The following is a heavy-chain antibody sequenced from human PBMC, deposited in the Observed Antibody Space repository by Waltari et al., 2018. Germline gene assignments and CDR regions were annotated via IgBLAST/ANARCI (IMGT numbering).Heavy chain of an antibody. CDR3: TNYAFDI. V-gene: IGHV3-49*04. CDR2: IRSKAYGGTT. J-gene: IGHJ3*02. Sequence: EVQLVESGGGLVQPGRSLRLYCTASGFTFGDYAMSWVRQAPGKGLEWVGFIRSKAYGGTTEYAASVKGRFTISRDDSKSIAYLQMNSLKTEDTAVYYCTNYAFDIWGQGTMVTVSS. CDR1: GFTFGDYA.